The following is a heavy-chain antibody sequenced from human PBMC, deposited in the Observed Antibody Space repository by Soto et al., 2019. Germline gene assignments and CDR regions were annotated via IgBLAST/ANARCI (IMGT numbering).Heavy chain of an antibody. J-gene: IGHJ5*02. Sequence: KASETLSLTCAVYGGSFSGYYWSWIRQPPGKGLEWIGEINHSGSTNYNPSLKSRVTISVDTSKNQFSLKLSSVTAADTAVYYCARVRPRITIFGVVPTLFDPWGQGTLVTVSS. CDR3: ARVRPRITIFGVVPTLFDP. V-gene: IGHV4-34*01. CDR1: GGSFSGYY. D-gene: IGHD3-3*01. CDR2: INHSGST.